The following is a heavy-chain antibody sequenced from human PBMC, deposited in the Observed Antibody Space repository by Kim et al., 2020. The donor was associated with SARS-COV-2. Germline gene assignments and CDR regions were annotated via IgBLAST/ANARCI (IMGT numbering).Heavy chain of an antibody. D-gene: IGHD3-3*01. CDR3: ARGVEYYDFWSGYYQQHDY. CDR1: GYTFTGYY. V-gene: IGHV1-2*02. CDR2: INPNSGGT. J-gene: IGHJ4*02. Sequence: ASVKVSCKASGYTFTGYYMHWVRQAPGQGLEWMGWINPNSGGTNYAQKFQGRVTMTRDTSISTAYMELSRLRSDDTAVYYCARGVEYYDFWSGYYQQHDYWGQGTLVTVSS.